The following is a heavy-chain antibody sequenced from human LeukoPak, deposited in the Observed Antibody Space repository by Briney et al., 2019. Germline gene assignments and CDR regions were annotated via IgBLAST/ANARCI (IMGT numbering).Heavy chain of an antibody. V-gene: IGHV2-5*01. Sequence: SGPTLVKPTQTLTPTYTFSGFSLSTSGVGVGWIRQPPGKALEWLALIYWNDDKRYSPSLKSRLTITKDTSKNQVVLTMTNMDPVDTATYYCARVDTAMALGYWGQGTLVTVSS. CDR1: GFSLSTSGVG. CDR2: IYWNDDK. CDR3: ARVDTAMALGY. J-gene: IGHJ4*02. D-gene: IGHD5-18*01.